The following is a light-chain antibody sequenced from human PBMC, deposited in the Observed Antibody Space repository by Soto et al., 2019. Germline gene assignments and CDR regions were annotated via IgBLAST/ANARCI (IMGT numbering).Light chain of an antibody. CDR1: QGISTY. Sequence: DIQMTQSPSSLSASAGDRDTITCRASQGISTYLAWYQQKPGKVPKLLIYAASTLQSGVPSRFSGSGSGTDFTLTISSLQSEDLANYYCQQYNTVALTLGGGTKLEIK. J-gene: IGKJ4*01. CDR3: QQYNTVALT. CDR2: AAS. V-gene: IGKV1-27*01.